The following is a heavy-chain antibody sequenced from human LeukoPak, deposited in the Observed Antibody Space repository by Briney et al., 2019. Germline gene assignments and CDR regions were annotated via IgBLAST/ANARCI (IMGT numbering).Heavy chain of an antibody. J-gene: IGHJ5*02. CDR2: IIPIFGTA. V-gene: IGHV1-69*06. Sequence: SVKVSCKASGGTFSSYAISWVRQAPGQGPEWMGGIIPIFGTANYAQKFQGRVTITADKSTSTAYMELSSLRSEDTAVYYCARDLDCSGGSCYLESENRFDPWGQGTLVTVSS. CDR3: ARDLDCSGGSCYLESENRFDP. CDR1: GGTFSSYA. D-gene: IGHD2-15*01.